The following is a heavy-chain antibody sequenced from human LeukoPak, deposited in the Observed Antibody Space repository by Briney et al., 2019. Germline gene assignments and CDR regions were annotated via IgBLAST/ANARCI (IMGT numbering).Heavy chain of an antibody. CDR3: ARKGGYSSGYYY. V-gene: IGHV3-7*01. CDR1: GFTFSDYW. Sequence: GGSLRLSCASAGFTFSDYWMTWVRQAGGKGLGWVANIKQDGSEKDYVASVKGRFTISRDNTNNSLYLQMESLRVKDTAVYYCARKGGYSSGYYYWGQGNLVTVSS. D-gene: IGHD3-22*01. CDR2: IKQDGSEK. J-gene: IGHJ4*02.